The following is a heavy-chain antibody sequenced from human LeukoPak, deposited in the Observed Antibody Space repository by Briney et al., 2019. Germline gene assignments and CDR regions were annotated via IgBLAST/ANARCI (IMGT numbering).Heavy chain of an antibody. CDR2: IYSGGST. CDR1: GFTVSSNY. V-gene: IGHV3-53*01. D-gene: IGHD3-22*01. CDR3: ARDYYDSSGPTSDAFDI. J-gene: IGHJ3*02. Sequence: GGSLRLSCAASGFTVSSNYMSWVRQAPGKGLEWVSVIYSGGSTYYADSVKGRFTISRDNSKNTLYLQMNSLRAEDTAVYYCARDYYDSSGPTSDAFDIWGQGTMVTVSS.